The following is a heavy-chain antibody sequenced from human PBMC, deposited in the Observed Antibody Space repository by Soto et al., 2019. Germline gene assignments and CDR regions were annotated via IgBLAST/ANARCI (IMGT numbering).Heavy chain of an antibody. D-gene: IGHD3-3*01. CDR1: GYTFTSYY. CDR3: APSPIFGVEINWFDP. V-gene: IGHV1-46*03. CDR2: INPSGGST. Sequence: ASVKVSCKASGYTFTSYYMHWVRQAPGQGLEWMGIINPSGGSTSYAQKFQGRVTMTRDTSTSTVYMELSSLRSEDTAVYYCAPSPIFGVEINWFDPWGQGTLVTVSS. J-gene: IGHJ5*02.